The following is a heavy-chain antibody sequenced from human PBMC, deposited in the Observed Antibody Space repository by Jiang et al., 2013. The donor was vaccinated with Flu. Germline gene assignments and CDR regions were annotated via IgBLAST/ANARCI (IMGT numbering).Heavy chain of an antibody. V-gene: IGHV7-4-1*02. CDR3: AREGLWDGKVVTDL. CDR2: INSNTGNP. J-gene: IGHJ5*02. Sequence: EVKKPGTSVKISCKASGYSFTNYAMNWVRQVPGQGLEWMGWINSNTGNPTYAPGLTGRFVFSLDTSLSTTFLQINNLQTEDTAIYFCAREGLWDGKVVTDLWGQGTLVRVSS. CDR1: GYSFTNYA. D-gene: IGHD2-21*02.